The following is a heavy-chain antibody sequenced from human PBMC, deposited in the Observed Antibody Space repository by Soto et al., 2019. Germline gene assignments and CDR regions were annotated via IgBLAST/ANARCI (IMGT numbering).Heavy chain of an antibody. V-gene: IGHV3-30*03. Sequence: QVRLVESGGGVVQPGRSLRLSCAASGFTFSSYDMHWVRQAPGKGLEWVAFISDDESKKYYGDSVKGRFTISRDNSKNTLDLQMNNLSAEDTAVYYCATPDDSSGYYYLLDYWGQGTLVTVSS. CDR3: ATPDDSSGYYYLLDY. CDR2: ISDDESKK. J-gene: IGHJ4*02. CDR1: GFTFSSYD. D-gene: IGHD3-22*01.